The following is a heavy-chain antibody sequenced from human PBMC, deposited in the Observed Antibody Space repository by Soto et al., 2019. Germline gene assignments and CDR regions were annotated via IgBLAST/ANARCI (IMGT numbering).Heavy chain of an antibody. D-gene: IGHD5-18*01. CDR1: GYSFTSYW. CDR3: ARHRASTAMVLY. Sequence: GESLKISCKGSGYSFTSYWISWVRQLPGKGLEWMGRIDPSDSYTNYSPSFQGHVTISADKSISTAYLQWSSLKASDTAMYYCARHRASTAMVLYWGQGTLVTVSS. V-gene: IGHV5-10-1*01. J-gene: IGHJ4*02. CDR2: IDPSDSYT.